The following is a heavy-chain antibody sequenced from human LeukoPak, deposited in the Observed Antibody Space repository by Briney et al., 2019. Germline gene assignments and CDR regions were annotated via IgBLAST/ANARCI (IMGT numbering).Heavy chain of an antibody. D-gene: IGHD4-11*01. CDR2: IYYSGST. V-gene: IGHV4-59*08. CDR3: ARRRYSNYATDGPNWFDP. CDR1: GGSISSYY. Sequence: SETLTLTCTVSGGSISSYYWSWIRQPPGKGLEWIGYIYYSGSTNYNPSLKSRVTISVDTSKNQFSLKLSSVTAADTAVYYCARRRYSNYATDGPNWFDPWGQGTLVTVSS. J-gene: IGHJ5*02.